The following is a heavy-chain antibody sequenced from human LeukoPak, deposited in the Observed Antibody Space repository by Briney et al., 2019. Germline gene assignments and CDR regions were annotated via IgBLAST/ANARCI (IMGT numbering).Heavy chain of an antibody. J-gene: IGHJ3*02. D-gene: IGHD4-11*01. CDR3: ARRAPVSNYDAFDI. Sequence: PSETLSLTCAVYGGSFSGYYWSWIRQPPGKGLEWIGEINHSGSTNYNPSLKSRVTISVDTSKNQFSLKLSSVTAADTAVYYCARRAPVSNYDAFDIWGQGTMVTVSS. CDR2: INHSGST. V-gene: IGHV4-34*01. CDR1: GGSFSGYY.